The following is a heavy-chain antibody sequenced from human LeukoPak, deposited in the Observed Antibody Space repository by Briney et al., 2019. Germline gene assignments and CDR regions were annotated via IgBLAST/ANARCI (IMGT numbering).Heavy chain of an antibody. V-gene: IGHV3-23*01. CDR3: PAVAGPAN. CDR2: IYGNGREI. D-gene: IGHD6-19*01. Sequence: GGSLRLSCAASGFTFSAASMIWVRQVSGKGLEWVSVIYGNGREIHYADSVKGRFTISRDNSKNTLYLQMNSLRAEDTAVYYCPAVAGPANWGQGTLVTVSS. CDR1: GFTFSAAS. J-gene: IGHJ4*02.